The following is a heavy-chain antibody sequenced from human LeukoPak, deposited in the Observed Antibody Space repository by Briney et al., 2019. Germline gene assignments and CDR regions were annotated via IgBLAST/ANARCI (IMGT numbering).Heavy chain of an antibody. D-gene: IGHD1-14*01. CDR1: GGSVSSRDYY. Sequence: PSETLSLTCTVSGGSVSSRDYYWTWIRQSPGKGLGWVGLIYYSGTTYYSPSLKSRIAMSVDTSKNQFSPRLNSVTAADTAVYYCATIPEDRENYIDYWGQGTLFTVSS. CDR2: IYYSGTT. V-gene: IGHV4-30-4*01. CDR3: ATIPEDRENYIDY. J-gene: IGHJ4*02.